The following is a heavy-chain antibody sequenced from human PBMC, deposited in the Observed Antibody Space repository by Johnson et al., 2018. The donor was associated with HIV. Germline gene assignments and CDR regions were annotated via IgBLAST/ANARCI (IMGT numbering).Heavy chain of an antibody. D-gene: IGHD3-22*01. CDR3: ARDRGGSGYNSDDAFDI. CDR1: GFTFSSYA. J-gene: IGHJ3*02. Sequence: VQLVESGGGVVRPGGSLRLSCAASGFTFSSYAMSWVRQAPGKGLEWVSGISWNSDNIAYADSVKGRFTISRDNSKNTLYLQMNSLRAEDMAVYYCARDRGGSGYNSDDAFDIWGQGTMVTVSS. CDR2: ISWNSDNI. V-gene: IGHV3-23*04.